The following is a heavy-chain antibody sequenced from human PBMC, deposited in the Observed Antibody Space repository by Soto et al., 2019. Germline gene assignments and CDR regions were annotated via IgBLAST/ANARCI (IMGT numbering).Heavy chain of an antibody. V-gene: IGHV3-74*01. CDR3: AREDGYNWNPDQG. Sequence: GGSLRLSCAASGFTFSSYWMHWVRQAPGKGLVWVSSINSDGSSTSYADSVKGRFTISRDNAKNTLYLQMNSLRAEDTAVYYCAREDGYNWNPDQGWGQGTLVTVSS. CDR2: INSDGSST. J-gene: IGHJ4*02. CDR1: GFTFSSYW. D-gene: IGHD1-1*01.